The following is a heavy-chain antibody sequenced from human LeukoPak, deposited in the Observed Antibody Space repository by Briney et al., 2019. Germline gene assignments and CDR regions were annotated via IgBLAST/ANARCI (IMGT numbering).Heavy chain of an antibody. V-gene: IGHV3-21*01. CDR2: ISSRRRNI. CDR1: GFTFISYS. D-gene: IGHD2-15*01. J-gene: IGHJ6*04. Sequence: MPGGSLRLSCAASGFTFISYSMNWVRQAPGRGLGWVSSISSRRRNIYHADSVKGRFTISRENTNNSLYVQMNSLRTEDRSVYYCARDFGSGYTSGVFAFWGEGTTVTVSS. CDR3: ARDFGSGYTSGVFAF.